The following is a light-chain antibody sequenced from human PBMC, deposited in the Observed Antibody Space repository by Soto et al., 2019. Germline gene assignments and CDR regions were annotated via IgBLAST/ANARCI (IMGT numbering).Light chain of an antibody. V-gene: IGLV2-23*02. J-gene: IGLJ1*01. CDR2: EVS. CDR3: CSYAGSSTFYV. Sequence: QCVVSLSVSVSGSPGKTITISCTGTSSDVGSYNLVSWYQQHPGKAPKLMIYEVSKRPSGVSNRFSGSKSGNTASLTISGLQAEDEADYYCCSYAGSSTFYVFGTGTKVTVL. CDR1: SSDVGSYNL.